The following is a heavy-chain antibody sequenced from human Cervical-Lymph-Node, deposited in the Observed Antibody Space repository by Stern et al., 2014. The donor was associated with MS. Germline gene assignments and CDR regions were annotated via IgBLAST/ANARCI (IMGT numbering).Heavy chain of an antibody. CDR2: MSGNGCST. CDR1: GFTFNNYA. Sequence: EVQLVESGGGLVQPGGSLRLSCAASGFTFNNYAMTWVRQAPGKGLEWVSGMSGNGCSTYYADYVKGRFTISRDNSRNTLFLQMNSLRAEDTAVYYCAKAIVVVIATSGYFDYWGQGTLVTVSS. D-gene: IGHD3-22*01. V-gene: IGHV3-23*04. J-gene: IGHJ4*02. CDR3: AKAIVVVIATSGYFDY.